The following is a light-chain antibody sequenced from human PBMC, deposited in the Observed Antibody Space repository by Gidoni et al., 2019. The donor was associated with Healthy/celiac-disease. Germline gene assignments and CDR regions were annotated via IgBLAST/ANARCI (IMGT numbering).Light chain of an antibody. V-gene: IGKV3-11*01. CDR3: QRRSNWPPIT. Sequence: EIVLTQSPATLSLSPGERATLSCRASQSVSSYLAWYQQKPGQAPRLLIYDASNRATGIPARFSGSGSGTDFTLTISSLGPEDFAVYYCQRRSNWPPITFXXXTRLEIK. CDR2: DAS. J-gene: IGKJ5*01. CDR1: QSVSSY.